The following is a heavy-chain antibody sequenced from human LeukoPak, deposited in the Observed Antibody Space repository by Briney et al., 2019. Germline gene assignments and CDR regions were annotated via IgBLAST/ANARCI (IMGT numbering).Heavy chain of an antibody. J-gene: IGHJ6*02. CDR2: ISYDGSNQ. Sequence: GKSLRLSCAASGFTFSHYGMHWVRQAPGKGLEWVALISYDGSNQYYADSVKGRFTTSRDNSKNTLYLQMNSLRPDDTAVYYCATPRGDYYYGMDVWGLGTTVTVSS. CDR3: ATPRGDYYYGMDV. V-gene: IGHV3-30*03. D-gene: IGHD4-23*01. CDR1: GFTFSHYG.